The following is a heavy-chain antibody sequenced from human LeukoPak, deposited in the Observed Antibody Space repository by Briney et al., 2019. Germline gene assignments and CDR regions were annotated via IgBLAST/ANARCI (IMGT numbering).Heavy chain of an antibody. CDR3: AKVRSYSSSSYIDY. D-gene: IGHD6-6*01. J-gene: IGHJ4*02. V-gene: IGHV3-23*01. CDR2: ISGSGGST. Sequence: GGSLRLSCAASEFTYGMNWVRQAPGKGLEWVSAISGSGGSTYYADSVKGRFTISRDNSKNTLYLQMNSLRAEDTAVYYCAKVRSYSSSSYIDYWGQGTLVTVSS. CDR1: EFTYG.